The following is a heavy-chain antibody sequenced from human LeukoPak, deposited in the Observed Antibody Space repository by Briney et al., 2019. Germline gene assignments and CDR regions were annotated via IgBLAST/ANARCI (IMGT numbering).Heavy chain of an antibody. D-gene: IGHD4/OR15-4a*01. CDR3: ARDWDGAFDFNTFDI. CDR1: GASVSASGYF. Sequence: PSETLSLTCTVSGASVSASGYFWGWIRLPPGQGLEWIGTLHYSGNTYYNPSLKSRVTISVDTSKNQFSLKLNSVTSADTAVYYCARDWDGAFDFNTFDIWGQGTMVTVSS. CDR2: LHYSGNT. J-gene: IGHJ3*02. V-gene: IGHV4-39*07.